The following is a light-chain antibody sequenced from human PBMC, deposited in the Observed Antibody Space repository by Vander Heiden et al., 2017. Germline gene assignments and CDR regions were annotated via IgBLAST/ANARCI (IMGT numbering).Light chain of an antibody. J-gene: IGLJ1*01. CDR3: CSDAGSYTYV. V-gene: IGLV2-11*01. Sequence: ALTQPRSVSGSPGQSVTISCTGTSSDVGGYNYVSWYQQHPGKAPKLMIYDVSKRPSGVPGRFAGSKSGNTASLTSSGLQAEDDADYYCCSDAGSYTYVFGTGTKVTVL. CDR1: SSDVGGYNY. CDR2: DVS.